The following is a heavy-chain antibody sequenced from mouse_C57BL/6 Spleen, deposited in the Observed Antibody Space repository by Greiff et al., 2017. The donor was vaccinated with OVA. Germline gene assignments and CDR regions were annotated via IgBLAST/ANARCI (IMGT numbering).Heavy chain of an antibody. CDR2: INPGSGGT. CDR1: GYAFTNYL. Sequence: VQLQQSGAELVRPGTSVKVSCKASGYAFTNYLIEWVKQRPGQGLEWIGVINPGSGGTNYNEKFKGKATLTADKASSTAYMQLSSLTSEDSAVYFCARGLYYYGSSYAAMDYWGQGTSVTVSS. CDR3: ARGLYYYGSSYAAMDY. D-gene: IGHD1-1*01. V-gene: IGHV1-54*01. J-gene: IGHJ4*01.